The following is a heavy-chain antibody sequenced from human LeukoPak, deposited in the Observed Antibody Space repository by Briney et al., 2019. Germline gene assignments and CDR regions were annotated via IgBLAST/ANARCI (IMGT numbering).Heavy chain of an antibody. V-gene: IGHV4-38-2*02. CDR3: ARGRWGYYYGSGSYYSDFDY. D-gene: IGHD3-10*01. CDR2: IYPSGST. CDR1: GYSISNGYY. J-gene: IGHJ4*02. Sequence: TTSETLSLTCTVSGYSISNGYYWGWIRQPPGTGLEWIGSIYPSGSTFYNPSLKSRVTISVDTSKNQFSLRLSSVTAADTAVYYCARGRWGYYYGSGSYYSDFDYWGQGTLVTVSS.